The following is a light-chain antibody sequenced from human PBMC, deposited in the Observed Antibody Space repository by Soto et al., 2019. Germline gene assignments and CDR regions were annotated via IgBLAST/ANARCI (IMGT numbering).Light chain of an antibody. CDR2: GAS. CDR1: QSVSSN. J-gene: IGKJ1*01. CDR3: QHYVNSPWT. V-gene: IGKV3-20*01. Sequence: EIVMTQSPATLSVSPGERATLSCRASQSVSSNLAWYQQKPGQAPRLLIYGASIRATGIADRFSGSGSGTDFTLTISRLEPEDFAVYYCQHYVNSPWTFGQGTKVEIK.